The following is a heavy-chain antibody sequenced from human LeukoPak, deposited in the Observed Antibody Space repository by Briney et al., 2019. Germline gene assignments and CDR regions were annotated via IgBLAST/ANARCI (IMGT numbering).Heavy chain of an antibody. CDR2: IYYSGST. Sequence: PSETLSLTCTVSGGSISSYYWGWIRQPPGKGLEWIGYIYYSGSTNYNPSLKSRVTISVDTSKNQFSLKLSSVTAADTAVYYCAAIPQPWLVWWYFDYWGQGTLVTVSS. D-gene: IGHD6-19*01. CDR3: AAIPQPWLVWWYFDY. V-gene: IGHV4-59*08. J-gene: IGHJ4*02. CDR1: GGSISSYY.